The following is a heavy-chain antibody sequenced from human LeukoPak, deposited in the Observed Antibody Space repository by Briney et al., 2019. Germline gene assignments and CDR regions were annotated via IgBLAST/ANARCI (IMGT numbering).Heavy chain of an antibody. V-gene: IGHV4-38-2*01. CDR1: GYSISSGYY. CDR2: IYHSGIT. CDR3: ARAPMQLWAFDY. D-gene: IGHD5-18*01. Sequence: ASETLSLTCAVSGYSISSGYYWGWVRQPPGKGLEWIGSIYHSGITYYNPSLKSQVAMSVVTSKKQFSLKLSSVTAADTAVYYCARAPMQLWAFDYWGQGTLVTVSS. J-gene: IGHJ4*02.